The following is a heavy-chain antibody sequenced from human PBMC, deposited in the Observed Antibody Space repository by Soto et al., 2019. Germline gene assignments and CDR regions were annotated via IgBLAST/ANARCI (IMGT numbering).Heavy chain of an antibody. CDR1: GLTVRGKKY. D-gene: IGHD1-1*01. CDR3: ASWLEREHAYDI. J-gene: IGHJ3*02. CDR2: LYDVDGT. V-gene: IGHV3-53*01. Sequence: DVQLVASGGGVIQPGGSLRLSCAALGLTVRGKKYITWGRQAPGKGLEWVAALYDVDGTYYADSAKGRFTISRDNSNNIIYLQMNSLGPDDTAVYYCASWLEREHAYDIWGLGTMVTVSS.